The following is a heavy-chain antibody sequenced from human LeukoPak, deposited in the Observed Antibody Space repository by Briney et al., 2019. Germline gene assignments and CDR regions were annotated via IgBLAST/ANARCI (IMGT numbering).Heavy chain of an antibody. CDR2: IHYSGST. J-gene: IGHJ3*02. V-gene: IGHV4-59*12. CDR1: GGSISSYY. CDR3: ARGGAYYDYVWGSYRRRAFDI. D-gene: IGHD3-16*02. Sequence: SETLSLTCAVSGGSISSYYWSWIRQPPEKGLEWIGYIHYSGSTNNNPSLKSRVTISVDTSKNQFSLKLSSVTAADTAVYYCARGGAYYDYVWGSYRRRAFDIWGQGTMVTVSS.